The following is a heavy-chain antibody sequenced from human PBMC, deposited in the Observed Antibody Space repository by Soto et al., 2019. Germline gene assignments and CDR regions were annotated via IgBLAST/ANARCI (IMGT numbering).Heavy chain of an antibody. J-gene: IGHJ4*02. Sequence: QVQLVESGGGVVQPGRSRRLSFAASGFTFSTYGRNWVRQAPGKGLEWVAVIWYDGSNKYYADSVKGRFTISRDNSKNTLYLQMNSPRAEDTAVYYCLLWFGELWGQGTLVTVSS. V-gene: IGHV3-33*01. D-gene: IGHD3-10*01. CDR1: GFTFSTYG. CDR3: LLWFGEL. CDR2: IWYDGSNK.